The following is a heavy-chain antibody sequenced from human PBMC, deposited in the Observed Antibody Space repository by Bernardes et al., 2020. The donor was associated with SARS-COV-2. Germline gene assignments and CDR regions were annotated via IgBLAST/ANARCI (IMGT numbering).Heavy chain of an antibody. CDR1: GFTFSSYE. CDR3: ARGGNTKCPGFDY. D-gene: IGHD4-4*01. V-gene: IGHV3-48*02. Sequence: GGSLRLSCAASGFTFSSYEMNWVRQAPGKGLEWVSHITSSLIQYADSVKGRFTISRDNAKNSQSLQMNSLRDEDTAVYYCARGGNTKCPGFDYWGQGTRVTVSS. J-gene: IGHJ4*02. CDR2: ITSSLI.